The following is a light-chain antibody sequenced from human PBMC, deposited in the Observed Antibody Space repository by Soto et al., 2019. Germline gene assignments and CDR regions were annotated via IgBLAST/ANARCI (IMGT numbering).Light chain of an antibody. V-gene: IGLV2-14*01. CDR2: QVT. Sequence: QSALAQPASVSGSPGQSITISCTGSSSDIASFNYVSWYQQYPGKAPKLLIYQVTSRASGVSHRFSGSKFGDTASLTISGLQPEDEAEYYCNSYSSSTFYVFGTGTKVPS. CDR1: SSDIASFNY. J-gene: IGLJ1*01. CDR3: NSYSSSTFYV.